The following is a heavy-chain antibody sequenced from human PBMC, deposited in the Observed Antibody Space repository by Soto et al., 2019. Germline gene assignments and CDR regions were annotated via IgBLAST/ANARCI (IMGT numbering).Heavy chain of an antibody. V-gene: IGHV4-31*03. D-gene: IGHD6-6*01. J-gene: IGHJ5*02. CDR3: ARGSFSSSSSWFDP. CDR1: GGSISSGGYY. CDR2: IYYSGRT. Sequence: QVQLQESGPGLVKPSQTLSLTCTVSGGSISSGGYYWSWIRQHPGKGLEWIGYIYYSGRTYYNPSLHSRVPIAVDTTENQFSLKLTSVTAADTSVYYCARGSFSSSSSWFDPWGRGTLVTVSS.